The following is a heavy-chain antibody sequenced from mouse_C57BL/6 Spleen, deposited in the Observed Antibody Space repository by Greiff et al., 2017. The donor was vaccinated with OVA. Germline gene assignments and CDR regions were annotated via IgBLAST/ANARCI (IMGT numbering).Heavy chain of an antibody. V-gene: IGHV5-6*01. CDR3: ARQGYDYDGYFDY. D-gene: IGHD2-4*01. J-gene: IGHJ2*01. Sequence: EVKLVESGGDLVKPGGSLKLSCAASGFTFSSYGMSWVRQTPDKRLEWVATISSGGSYTYYPDSVKGRFTISRDNAKNTLYLQMSSLKSEDTAMYYCARQGYDYDGYFDYWGQGTTLTVSS. CDR2: ISSGGSYT. CDR1: GFTFSSYG.